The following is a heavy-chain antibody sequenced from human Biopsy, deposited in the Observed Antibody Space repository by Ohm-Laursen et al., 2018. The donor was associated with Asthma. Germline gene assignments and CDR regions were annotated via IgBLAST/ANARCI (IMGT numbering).Heavy chain of an antibody. V-gene: IGHV3-30*18. CDR3: AKRRGYSGHDNDY. D-gene: IGHD5-12*01. J-gene: IGHJ4*02. CDR1: GFMSRSFG. CDR2: ISYDGNHK. Sequence: RSLRLSCAASGFMSRSFGMHWVRQAPGKGLEWVAVISYDGNHKFYEDSVKSRFTISRDNSKNTLYLQMNSLRTEDTAVYYCAKRRGYSGHDNDYWGQGTLVIVSS.